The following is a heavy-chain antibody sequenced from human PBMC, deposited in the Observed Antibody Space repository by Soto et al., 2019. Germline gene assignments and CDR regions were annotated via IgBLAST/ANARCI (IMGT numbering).Heavy chain of an antibody. CDR3: ARDENYYGPGSNYGMDV. V-gene: IGHV1-69*08. CDR1: GGTFSSYT. CDR2: IIPILGIA. D-gene: IGHD3-10*01. Sequence: QVQLVQSGAEVKKPGSSVKVSCKASGGTFSSYTISWVRQAPGQGLEWMGRIIPILGIANYAQKFQGRVTITADKSTSTAYMELSSLRSEDTAVYYCARDENYYGPGSNYGMDVWGQGTTVTVSS. J-gene: IGHJ6*02.